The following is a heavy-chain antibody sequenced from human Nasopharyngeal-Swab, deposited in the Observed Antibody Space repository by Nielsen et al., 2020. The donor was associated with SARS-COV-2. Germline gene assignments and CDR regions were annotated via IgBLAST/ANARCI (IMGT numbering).Heavy chain of an antibody. CDR2: IYSGGST. Sequence: GGSLRLSCAASGFTVSSNYMSWVRQAPGEGLEWVSVIYSGGSTYYADSVKGRFTISRDNSKNTLYLQMNSLRAEDTAVYYCARGDDSSGYPYSHDYWGQGTLVTVSS. CDR3: ARGDDSSGYPYSHDY. CDR1: GFTVSSNY. J-gene: IGHJ4*02. D-gene: IGHD3-22*01. V-gene: IGHV3-66*01.